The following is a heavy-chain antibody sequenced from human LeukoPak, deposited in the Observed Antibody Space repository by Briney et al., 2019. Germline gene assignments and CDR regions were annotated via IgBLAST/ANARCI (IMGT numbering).Heavy chain of an antibody. D-gene: IGHD1-26*01. CDR3: ARASVTFVGATAFDY. Sequence: GGSLRLSCAASGFTFSTYIMNWVRQTPGKGLEWVANIKQDGSEKYYVDSVKGRFTISRDNAKNSLYLQMNSLRAEDTAVYYCARASVTFVGATAFDYWGQGTLVTVSS. J-gene: IGHJ4*02. V-gene: IGHV3-7*01. CDR1: GFTFSTYI. CDR2: IKQDGSEK.